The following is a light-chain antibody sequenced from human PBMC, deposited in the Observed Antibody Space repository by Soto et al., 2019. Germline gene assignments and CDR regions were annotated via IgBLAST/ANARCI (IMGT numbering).Light chain of an antibody. CDR1: QSMGSN. Sequence: EIVMTQSPATLSVSPGERATLSCRASQSMGSNLAWYQQKRGQAPRLLIYGASTRATGIPARFSGSGSGTEFSLTITSLQSEDFAVYYCQQYHNWPSTFGQGTKVEI. V-gene: IGKV3-15*01. J-gene: IGKJ1*01. CDR3: QQYHNWPST. CDR2: GAS.